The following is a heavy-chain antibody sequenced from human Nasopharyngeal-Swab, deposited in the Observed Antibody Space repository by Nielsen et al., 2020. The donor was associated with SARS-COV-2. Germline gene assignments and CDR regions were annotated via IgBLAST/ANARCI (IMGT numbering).Heavy chain of an antibody. V-gene: IGHV3-49*01. CDR2: IRSKTSGGAP. D-gene: IGHD1-26*01. CDR1: GFTFGDYA. J-gene: IGHJ3*02. CDR3: ARSVGSFYGQGAFDI. Sequence: GESLKISCTTPGFTFGDYALSWFRQAPGKGPEWVGFIRSKTSGGAPEYAASVKGRFTIPRDGAESIAYLQMNRLETEDTGVYYCARSVGSFYGQGAFDIWGQGTMVTVSS.